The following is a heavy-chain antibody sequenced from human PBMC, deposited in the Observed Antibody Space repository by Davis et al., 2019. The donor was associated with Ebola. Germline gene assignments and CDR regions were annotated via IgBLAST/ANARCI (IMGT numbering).Heavy chain of an antibody. CDR3: TRQRGSSVSRYPYYSDF. V-gene: IGHV5-51*01. CDR1: GYSFFSTW. J-gene: IGHJ4*02. Sequence: GESLKISCKTSGYSFFSTWIGWVRQMPGKGLEWMGVIYPGDSDAIYSPSFRGQVTISVDKSIPTAYLQLASLKASDTAIYYCTRQRGSSVSRYPYYSDFWGQGTLVTVSS. D-gene: IGHD3-16*01. CDR2: IYPGDSDA.